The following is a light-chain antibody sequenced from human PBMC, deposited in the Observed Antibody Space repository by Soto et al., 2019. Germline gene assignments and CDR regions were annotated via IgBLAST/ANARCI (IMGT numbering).Light chain of an antibody. Sequence: QSALTQPASVCGSPGQSITISCTGTSSDVGSYNLVSWYQQHPRKAPKLMIYEGSKRPSGVSNRFSGSKSGNTASLTISGLQAEDVGDYYCCSYAGSSNVVFGGGTKLTVL. CDR1: SSDVGSYNL. CDR3: CSYAGSSNVV. V-gene: IGLV2-23*01. CDR2: EGS. J-gene: IGLJ2*01.